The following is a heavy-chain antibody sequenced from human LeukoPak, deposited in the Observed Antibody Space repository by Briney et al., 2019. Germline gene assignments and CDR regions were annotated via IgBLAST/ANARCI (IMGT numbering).Heavy chain of an antibody. V-gene: IGHV4-59*01. CDR1: GGSISGYH. CDR3: ATGQVELPY. CDR2: IYYSGST. J-gene: IGHJ4*02. Sequence: SETLSLTCTVSGGSISGYHWSWIRQPPGKGLEWIGYIYYSGSTGYNPSLKSRVIISLDTSKNQVSLELTSVTAADTAVYYCATGQVELPYWGQGTLVTVSS. D-gene: IGHD1-1*01.